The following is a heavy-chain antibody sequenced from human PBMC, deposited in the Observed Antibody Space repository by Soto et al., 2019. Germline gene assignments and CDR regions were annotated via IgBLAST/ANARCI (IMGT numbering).Heavy chain of an antibody. D-gene: IGHD6-6*01. J-gene: IGHJ6*02. CDR3: AREPGSSRYYFGLDV. CDR1: GFTVSSNY. CDR2: IHNDGYT. Sequence: GGSLRLSCAASGFTVSSNYMTWVRQAPGKGLEWVSVIHNDGYTYYADSAKGRFTISRDNSKNTLFLQLNSLRVEDTAVYYCAREPGSSRYYFGLDVWGQVTKVTVSS. V-gene: IGHV3-53*01.